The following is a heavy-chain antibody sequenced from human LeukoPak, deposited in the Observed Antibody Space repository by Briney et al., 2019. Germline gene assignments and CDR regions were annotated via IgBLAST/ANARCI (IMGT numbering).Heavy chain of an antibody. D-gene: IGHD3-22*01. CDR2: ISSSRSYI. V-gene: IGHV3-21*04. J-gene: IGHJ5*02. CDR3: ARRTGMTLPGWLRVVDL. CDR1: GFTFSSYS. Sequence: PGGSLRLSCAASGFTFSSYSMNWVRQAPGKGLEWVSSISSSRSYIYYADSVKGRFTISRDNARNSLYLQMNSLRDEDTAVYYCARRTGMTLPGWLRVVDLWGQGTLVTVSS.